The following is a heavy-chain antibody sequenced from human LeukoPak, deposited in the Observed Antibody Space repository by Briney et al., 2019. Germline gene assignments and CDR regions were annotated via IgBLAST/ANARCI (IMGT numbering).Heavy chain of an antibody. V-gene: IGHV1-2*02. CDR3: ARDGSLYDFWPHGWFDP. D-gene: IGHD3-3*01. CDR2: INPNSGAT. CDR1: GYTFTGHY. Sequence: ASVKVPCKASGYTFTGHYMHWLRQAPGQGLEWMGWINPNSGATNYAQKFRGRVTMTRDTSLTTAYMELSSLRSDDTAVYYCARDGSLYDFWPHGWFDPWGQGTLVTVSS. J-gene: IGHJ5*02.